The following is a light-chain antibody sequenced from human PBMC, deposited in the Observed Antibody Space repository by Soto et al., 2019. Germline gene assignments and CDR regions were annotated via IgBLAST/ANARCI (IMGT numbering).Light chain of an antibody. CDR3: CSYAGGSSVV. CDR2: EDL. V-gene: IGLV2-23*01. Sequence: QSALTQPASVSGSPGQSITISCTGTSSDVGRYNLVSWYQQYPGKAPKLIIYEDLERPSGVSSRFSGSKSGNTASLTISGLQTDDEAHYYCCSYAGGSSVVFGGGTKLTVL. CDR1: SSDVGRYNL. J-gene: IGLJ2*01.